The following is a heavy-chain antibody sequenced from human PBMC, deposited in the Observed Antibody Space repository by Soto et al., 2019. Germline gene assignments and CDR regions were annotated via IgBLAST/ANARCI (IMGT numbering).Heavy chain of an antibody. D-gene: IGHD4-17*01. CDR3: ARDYGDFSFDP. J-gene: IGHJ5*02. CDR2: IYYSGST. CDR1: GGSISSYY. V-gene: IGHV4-59*01. Sequence: QVQLQESGPGLVKPSETLSLTCTVSGGSISSYYWSWIRQPPGKGLEWIGYIYYSGSTNYNPSLKSRVTLSVDTSKNQFSLKLSSVTAADTAVYYCARDYGDFSFDPWGQGTLVTVSS.